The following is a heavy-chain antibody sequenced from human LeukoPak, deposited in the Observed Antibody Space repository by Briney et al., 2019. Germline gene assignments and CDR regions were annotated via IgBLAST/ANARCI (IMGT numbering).Heavy chain of an antibody. J-gene: IGHJ4*02. Sequence: SETLSLTCAVYGGSFSGYYWSWIRQPPGKGLEWIGEINHSGSTNYNPSLKGRVTISVDTSKNQFSLKLSSVTAADTAVYYCALFVLVGSDYWGQGTLVTVSS. D-gene: IGHD2-2*01. V-gene: IGHV4-34*01. CDR1: GGSFSGYY. CDR2: INHSGST. CDR3: ALFVLVGSDY.